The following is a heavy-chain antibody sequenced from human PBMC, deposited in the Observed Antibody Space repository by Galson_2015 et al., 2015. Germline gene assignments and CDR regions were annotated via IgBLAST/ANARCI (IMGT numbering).Heavy chain of an antibody. CDR2: IWYDGSNK. J-gene: IGHJ5*02. Sequence: SLRLSCAASGFTFSSYGMHWVRQAPGKGLEWVAVIWYDGSNKYYADSVKGRFTIPRDNSKNTLYLQMNSLRAEDTAVYYCARDRRITMVRGVIFNWFDPWGQGTLVTVSS. CDR3: ARDRRITMVRGVIFNWFDP. CDR1: GFTFSSYG. V-gene: IGHV3-33*01. D-gene: IGHD3-10*01.